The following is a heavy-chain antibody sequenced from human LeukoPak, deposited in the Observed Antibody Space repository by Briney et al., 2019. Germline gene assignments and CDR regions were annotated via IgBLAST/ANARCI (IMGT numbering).Heavy chain of an antibody. CDR1: GFTFSSYS. Sequence: GGSLRLSCAASGFTFSSYSMNWVRQAPGKGLEWVSYISSSSSTIYYADSVEGRFTISRDNAKNSLYLQMNSLRAEDTAVYYCAKNALVFAFAEFDFWGQGTLVTVSS. V-gene: IGHV3-48*01. D-gene: IGHD3-3*01. CDR2: ISSSSSTI. J-gene: IGHJ4*02. CDR3: AKNALVFAFAEFDF.